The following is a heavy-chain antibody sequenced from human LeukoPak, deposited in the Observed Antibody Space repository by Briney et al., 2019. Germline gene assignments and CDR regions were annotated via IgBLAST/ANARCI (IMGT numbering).Heavy chain of an antibody. CDR1: GFTFSSYA. Sequence: GGSLRLSCAASGFTFSSYAMSWVRQAPGKGLEWVSAISGSGGSTYYADSVKGRFTISRGNPKNTLYLQMNSLRAEDTAVYYCAKGRGWVVVPAEGFDLWGRGTLVTVSS. CDR2: ISGSGGST. CDR3: AKGRGWVVVPAEGFDL. D-gene: IGHD2-2*01. J-gene: IGHJ2*01. V-gene: IGHV3-23*01.